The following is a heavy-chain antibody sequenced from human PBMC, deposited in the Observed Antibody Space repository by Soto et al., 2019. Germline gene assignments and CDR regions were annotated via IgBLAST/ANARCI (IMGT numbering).Heavy chain of an antibody. J-gene: IGHJ3*02. V-gene: IGHV3-33*03. Sequence: GGSLRLSCAASGFSFSSYGMHWVRQAPGKGLDWVAVIWYDGSNKYYADPVKGRFTISRDNSRNTLYLQMNSLRVEDTAVYYCARAQYTGSYFDACDIWGQGTMVTVSS. CDR3: ARAQYTGSYFDACDI. CDR2: IWYDGSNK. D-gene: IGHD1-26*01. CDR1: GFSFSSYG.